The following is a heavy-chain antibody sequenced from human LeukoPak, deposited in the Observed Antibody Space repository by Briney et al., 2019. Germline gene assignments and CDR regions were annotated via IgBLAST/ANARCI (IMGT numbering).Heavy chain of an antibody. CDR1: GASIISGSFY. J-gene: IGHJ5*02. D-gene: IGHD5-12*01. CDR2: IYSNGNT. CDR3: SRDSVSWLGFDP. V-gene: IGHV4-61*02. Sequence: SQTLSLTCTVSGASIISGSFYWSWIRQPAGKGLEWVGRIYSNGNTNYNPSLKSRVTISLDTSKNQFSLKLTSVTAADPAVYYCSRDSVSWLGFDPWGQGTLVTVSS.